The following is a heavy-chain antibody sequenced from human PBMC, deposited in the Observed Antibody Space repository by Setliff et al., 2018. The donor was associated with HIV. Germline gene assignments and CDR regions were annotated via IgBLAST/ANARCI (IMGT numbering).Heavy chain of an antibody. D-gene: IGHD6-19*01. CDR3: ARDWEWRTSGWEARFDY. CDR2: ISGTSDYI. Sequence: PGGSLRLSCAASGFSFSDYVMNWVRQTPGKGLEWVSSISGTSDYIYYAGSVKGRFTISRDNPKNSLYLQMNSLRAEDTAVYYCARDWEWRTSGWEARFDYWGQGTLVTVSS. CDR1: GFSFSDYV. J-gene: IGHJ4*02. V-gene: IGHV3-21*04.